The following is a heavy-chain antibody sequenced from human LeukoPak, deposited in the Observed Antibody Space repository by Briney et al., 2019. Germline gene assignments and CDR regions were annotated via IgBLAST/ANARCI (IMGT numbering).Heavy chain of an antibody. D-gene: IGHD7-27*01. CDR1: GFTFSSYS. Sequence: GGSLRLSCAASGFTFSSYSMNWVRQAPGKGLEWVSYISSSSSTIYYADSVKGRFTISRDNAKNSLYLQMNNLRAEDTAVYFCTSQPWGSQGFWGQGTLVTVSS. CDR2: ISSSSSTI. V-gene: IGHV3-48*04. J-gene: IGHJ4*02. CDR3: TSQPWGSQGF.